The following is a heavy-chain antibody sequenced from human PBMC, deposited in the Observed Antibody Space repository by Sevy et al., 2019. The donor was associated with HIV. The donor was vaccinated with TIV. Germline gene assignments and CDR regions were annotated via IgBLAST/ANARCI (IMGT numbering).Heavy chain of an antibody. V-gene: IGHV1-18*01. CDR2: IGVYNGNA. CDR1: GYTFTTYG. J-gene: IGHJ4*02. Sequence: ASVKVSCKTSGYTFTTYGITWVRQAPGQGLEWMGWIGVYNGNANSAQKLQGRVTMTTDTSTSTAYLELRSLRSDDTAVYYCARVPTNYSGSATYFDYWGQGTLVTVSS. D-gene: IGHD3-10*01. CDR3: ARVPTNYSGSATYFDY.